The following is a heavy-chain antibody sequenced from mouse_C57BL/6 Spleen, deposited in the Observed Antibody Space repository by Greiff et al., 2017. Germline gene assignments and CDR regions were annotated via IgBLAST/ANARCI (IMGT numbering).Heavy chain of an antibody. CDR2: INPNNGGT. J-gene: IGHJ4*01. V-gene: IGHV1-18*01. CDR3: ARKWNPYAMDY. Sequence: EVQLQQSGPELVKPGASVKIPCKASGYTFTDYNMDWVKQSHGKSLEWIGDINPNNGGTNYKQKFKGKATLTVDKSSSTAYMELRSLTSEDTAVYYCARKWNPYAMDYWGQGTSVTVSS. CDR1: GYTFTDYN. D-gene: IGHD1-3*01.